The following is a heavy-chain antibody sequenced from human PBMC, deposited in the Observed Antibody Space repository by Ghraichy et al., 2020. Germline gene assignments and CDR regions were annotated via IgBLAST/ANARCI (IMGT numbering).Heavy chain of an antibody. D-gene: IGHD2-15*01. CDR2: ISDSSSYI. Sequence: GESLNISCAASGFTFSTYSMNWVRQAPGKGLEWVSSISDSSSYIYYADSVKGRFTISRDNAKNSLYLQMNSLRAEDTAVYYCAKEAGYCSGGTCYSSPPPDYWGQGTLVTVSS. CDR3: AKEAGYCSGGTCYSSPPPDY. CDR1: GFTFSTYS. V-gene: IGHV3-21*01. J-gene: IGHJ4*02.